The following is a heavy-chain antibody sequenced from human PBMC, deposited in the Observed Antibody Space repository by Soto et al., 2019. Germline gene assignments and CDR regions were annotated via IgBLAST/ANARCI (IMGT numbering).Heavy chain of an antibody. J-gene: IGHJ6*02. CDR3: ACIFSGGYSYGFYYYGMDV. D-gene: IGHD5-18*01. V-gene: IGHV1-18*01. CDR1: GYTFSRYG. Sequence: ALVKLSCKASGYTFSRYGISWVRQAPGQGLEWMGWVSGYNGDTKYAQKVQGRVTMTIDTSTYTAYMELRSLTSDDTAKYYCACIFSGGYSYGFYYYGMDVWGQGTTVTVSS. CDR2: VSGYNGDT.